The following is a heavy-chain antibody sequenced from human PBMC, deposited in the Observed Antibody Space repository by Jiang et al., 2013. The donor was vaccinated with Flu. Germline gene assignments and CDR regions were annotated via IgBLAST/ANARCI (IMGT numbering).Heavy chain of an antibody. J-gene: IGHJ6*04. D-gene: IGHD1-14*01. Sequence: SGAEVKKPGESLKISCKGSGYSFTSYWIGWVRQMPGKGLEWMGIIYPGDSDTRYSPSFQGQVTISADKSISTAYLQWSSLKASDTAMYYCASIITDADYYYGMDVWGKGTTVTVSS. CDR1: GYSFTSYW. CDR2: IYPGDSDT. CDR3: ASIITDADYYYGMDV. V-gene: IGHV5-51*01.